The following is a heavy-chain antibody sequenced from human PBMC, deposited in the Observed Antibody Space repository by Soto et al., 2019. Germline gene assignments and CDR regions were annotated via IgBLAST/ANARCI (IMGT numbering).Heavy chain of an antibody. CDR1: GYTFTGYY. J-gene: IGHJ4*02. Sequence: ASVKVSCKASGYTFTGYYMHWVRQAPGQGLEWMGWINPNSGGTNYAQKFQGRVTMTRDTSISTAYMELSRLRSDDTAVYYCAREYCSSTSCYRGGTYYDILTGYRTTGYFDYWGQGTLVTVSS. CDR3: AREYCSSTSCYRGGTYYDILTGYRTTGYFDY. D-gene: IGHD2-2*02. CDR2: INPNSGGT. V-gene: IGHV1-2*02.